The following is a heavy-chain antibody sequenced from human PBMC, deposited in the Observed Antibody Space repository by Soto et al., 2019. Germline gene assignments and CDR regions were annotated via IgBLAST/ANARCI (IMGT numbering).Heavy chain of an antibody. Sequence: VQLVESGGGLVQPGGSLRLSCAASGFTFSSYSMNWVRQAPGKGLEWVSYISSSSSTIYYADSVKGRFTISRDNAKNSLYLQMNSLRDEDTAVYYCARSAPYYDSSGYYYWGQGTLVTVSS. V-gene: IGHV3-48*02. CDR3: ARSAPYYDSSGYYY. J-gene: IGHJ4*02. CDR1: GFTFSSYS. D-gene: IGHD3-22*01. CDR2: ISSSSSTI.